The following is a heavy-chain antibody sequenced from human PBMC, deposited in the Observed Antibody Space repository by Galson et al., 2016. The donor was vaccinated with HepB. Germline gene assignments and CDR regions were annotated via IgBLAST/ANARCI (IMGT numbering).Heavy chain of an antibody. J-gene: IGHJ3*02. CDR3: ARTLSRAGAFDI. CDR2: ISTRSSYI. Sequence: SLRLSCAASGFTFSISSMNWVRQAPGKGLEWVSSISTRSSYIYYADSVKGRFTISRDNAKNSLYLQMNSLRAEDTAVYYCARTLSRAGAFDIWGQGTMVTVSS. CDR1: GFTFSISS. V-gene: IGHV3-21*01.